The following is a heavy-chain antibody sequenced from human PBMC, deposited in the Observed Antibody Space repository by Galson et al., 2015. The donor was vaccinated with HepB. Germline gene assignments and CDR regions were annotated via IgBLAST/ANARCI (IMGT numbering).Heavy chain of an antibody. CDR2: IYGGGDT. J-gene: IGHJ2*01. D-gene: IGHD6-19*01. CDR3: ASSSDPTRNWHFDL. V-gene: IGHV3-66*02. CDR1: GLIVSNNY. Sequence: SLRLSCAASGLIVSNNYMTWVRQAPGKGLEWVSLIYGGGDTTYADSVRGRFTISRDISKSTLYVQMTSPTTEDTAVYYCASSSDPTRNWHFDLWGRSTLVNVSS.